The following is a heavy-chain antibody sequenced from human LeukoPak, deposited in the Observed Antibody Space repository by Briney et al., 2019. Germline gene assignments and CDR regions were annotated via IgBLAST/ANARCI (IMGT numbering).Heavy chain of an antibody. D-gene: IGHD3-22*01. CDR1: GFTFSSYG. CDR3: AKDPYYYSSGYSYFDY. CDR2: IWYDGSNK. J-gene: IGHJ4*02. V-gene: IGHV3-33*06. Sequence: GSLRLSXAASGFTFSSYGMHWVRQAPGKGLEWVAVIWYDGSNKYYADSVKGRFTISRDNSKNTLYLQMNSLRAEDTAVYYCAKDPYYYSSGYSYFDYWGQGTLVTVSS.